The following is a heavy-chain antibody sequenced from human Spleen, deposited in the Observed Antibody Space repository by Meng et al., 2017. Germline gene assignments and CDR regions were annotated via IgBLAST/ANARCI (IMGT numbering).Heavy chain of an antibody. CDR2: IYYSGST. Sequence: SETLSLTCTVSGYSISSGYYWSWIRQPPGKGLEWIGYIYYSGSTNYNPSLKSRVTISVDTSKNQFSLKLSSVTAADTAVYYCARIIAGTYNWFDPWGQGTLVTVSS. J-gene: IGHJ5*02. CDR1: GYSISSGYY. V-gene: IGHV4-61*01. D-gene: IGHD6-13*01. CDR3: ARIIAGTYNWFDP.